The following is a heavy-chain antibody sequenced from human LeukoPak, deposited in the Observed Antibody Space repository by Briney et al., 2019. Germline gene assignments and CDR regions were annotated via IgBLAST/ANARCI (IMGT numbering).Heavy chain of an antibody. CDR3: ARVPYYDSSSYYDY. CDR1: GFTFSSYE. CDR2: ISSSGSTI. D-gene: IGHD3-22*01. Sequence: GRSLRLSCAASGFTFSSYEMNWVRQAPGKGLEGVSYISSSGSTIYYAASVKGRFTISRDNAKNSLYLQMSSLRAEDTAVYYCARVPYYDSSSYYDYWGQGTLVTVSS. J-gene: IGHJ4*02. V-gene: IGHV3-48*03.